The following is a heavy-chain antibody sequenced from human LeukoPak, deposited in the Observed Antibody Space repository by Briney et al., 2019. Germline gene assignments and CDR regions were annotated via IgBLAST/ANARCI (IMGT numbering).Heavy chain of an antibody. CDR3: ARGYPLSTTAAGTYFQH. CDR1: GYTFTDYH. Sequence: ASVKVSCKAFGYTFTDYHMHWVRQAPGQGLEWMGWINPNSGDTNYAQKFQGRVTMTRDTTISTAYMELSRLRSDDTAVYYCARGYPLSTTAAGTYFQHWGQGTLVTVSS. D-gene: IGHD6-13*01. J-gene: IGHJ1*01. V-gene: IGHV1-2*02. CDR2: INPNSGDT.